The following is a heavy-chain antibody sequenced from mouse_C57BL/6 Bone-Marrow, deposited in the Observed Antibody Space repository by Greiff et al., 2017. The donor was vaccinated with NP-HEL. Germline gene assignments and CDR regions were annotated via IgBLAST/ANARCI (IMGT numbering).Heavy chain of an antibody. CDR3: ARQLRLRRDYFDY. J-gene: IGHJ2*01. CDR2: IYPRSGNT. V-gene: IGHV1-81*01. Sequence: LVESGAELARPGASVKLSCKASGYTFTSYGISWVKQRTGQGLEWIGEIYPRSGNTYYNEKFKGKATLTADKSSSTAYMALRSLTSEDSAVYFCARQLRLRRDYFDYWGQGTTLTVSS. D-gene: IGHD3-2*02. CDR1: GYTFTSYG.